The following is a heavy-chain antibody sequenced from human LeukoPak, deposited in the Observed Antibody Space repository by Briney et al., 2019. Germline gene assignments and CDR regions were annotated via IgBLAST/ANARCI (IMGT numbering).Heavy chain of an antibody. J-gene: IGHJ4*02. D-gene: IGHD3-10*01. V-gene: IGHV3-66*01. CDR2: IYSGGST. Sequence: GGSLRLSCAASGFTVSSNYMSWVRQAPGKGLEWVSDIYSGGSTYYADSMKGRFTISRDNSKNTLYLQMNSLRAEDTAVYYCARDGSYGSGIYYFDYWGQGTLVTVSS. CDR1: GFTVSSNY. CDR3: ARDGSYGSGIYYFDY.